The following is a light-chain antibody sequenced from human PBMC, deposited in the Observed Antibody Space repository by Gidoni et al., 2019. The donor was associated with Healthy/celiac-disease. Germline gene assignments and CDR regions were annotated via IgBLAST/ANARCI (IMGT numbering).Light chain of an antibody. Sequence: EIVMTQSPATLSVSPGERATLSCRASQSVSSNLAWYQQKPGQDPRRLIYGASTRATAIPARFSGSGCGTEFTLTISSLQYEDFAVYYCQQYNNWPPWTFGQGTKVEIK. J-gene: IGKJ1*01. V-gene: IGKV3-15*01. CDR3: QQYNNWPPWT. CDR2: GAS. CDR1: QSVSSN.